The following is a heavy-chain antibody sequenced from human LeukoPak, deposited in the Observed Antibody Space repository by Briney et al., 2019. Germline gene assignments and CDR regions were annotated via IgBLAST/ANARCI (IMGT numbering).Heavy chain of an antibody. Sequence: ASVKVSCKASGYTFTGYYMHWVRQAPGQGLEWMGWINPNSGGTNYAQKFQGRVPMTRDTSISTAYMELSRLRSDDTAVYYCARAHYYDRTPNDYWGQGTLVTVSS. CDR2: INPNSGGT. CDR3: ARAHYYDRTPNDY. D-gene: IGHD3-22*01. CDR1: GYTFTGYY. V-gene: IGHV1-2*02. J-gene: IGHJ4*02.